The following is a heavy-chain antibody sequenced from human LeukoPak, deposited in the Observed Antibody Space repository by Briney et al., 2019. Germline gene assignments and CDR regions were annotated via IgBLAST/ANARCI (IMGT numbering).Heavy chain of an antibody. CDR2: INHSGST. CDR3: VRGSSSGLEY. V-gene: IGHV4-34*01. J-gene: IGHJ4*02. D-gene: IGHD6-19*01. Sequence: PSETLSLTCTVSGGSISSYYWSWIRQPPGKGLEWIGEINHSGSTNYNPSLKSRVTISVDTSKNQFSLKLSSVTAADTAVYYCVRGSSSGLEYWGQGTLVTVSS. CDR1: GGSISSYY.